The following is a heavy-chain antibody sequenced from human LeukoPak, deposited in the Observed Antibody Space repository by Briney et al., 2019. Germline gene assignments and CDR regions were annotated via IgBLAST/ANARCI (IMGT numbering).Heavy chain of an antibody. V-gene: IGHV4-39*07. CDR1: GGSISSSSYY. Sequence: SETLSLTCTVSGGSISSSSYYWGWIRQPPGKGLEWIGSIYYSGSTYYNPSLKSRVTISIDTSKNQSSLKLSSVTAADTAVYYCARDQGYYDSSGYYPGAFDIWGQGTMVTVSS. CDR3: ARDQGYYDSSGYYPGAFDI. CDR2: IYYSGST. D-gene: IGHD3-22*01. J-gene: IGHJ3*02.